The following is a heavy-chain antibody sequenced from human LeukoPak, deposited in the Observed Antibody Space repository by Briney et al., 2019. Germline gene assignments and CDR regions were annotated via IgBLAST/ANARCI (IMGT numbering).Heavy chain of an antibody. Sequence: PGGSLRLSCAASGFTFRTYGMHWVRQAPGKGLEWVAFIRDDGSNKYYADSMKGRFTISRDNSKNTLYLQMNSLRAEDTAVYYCAKDFDGYTYGNLDFWGQGTLVTVSS. D-gene: IGHD5-18*01. CDR3: AKDFDGYTYGNLDF. CDR1: GFTFRTYG. CDR2: IRDDGSNK. V-gene: IGHV3-30*02. J-gene: IGHJ4*02.